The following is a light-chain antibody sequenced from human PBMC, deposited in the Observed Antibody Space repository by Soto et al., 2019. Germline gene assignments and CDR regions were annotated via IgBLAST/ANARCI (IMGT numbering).Light chain of an antibody. J-gene: IGKJ3*01. CDR1: QSVNSDY. V-gene: IGKV3-20*01. CDR2: GTF. CDR3: QHYGSSPSFT. Sequence: EIVLTQSPGTLSLSPGERATLSCRASQSVNSDYLAWYQQRPGQAPRLLIYGTFKRPTGIPDRVSGTRSGRDRTHTISRLEPEDVAVYYCQHYGSSPSFTFGPGTKVDIK.